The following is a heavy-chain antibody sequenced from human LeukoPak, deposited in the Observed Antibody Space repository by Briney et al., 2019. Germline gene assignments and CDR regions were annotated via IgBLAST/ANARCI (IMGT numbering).Heavy chain of an antibody. V-gene: IGHV4-30-2*01. Sequence: PSETLSLTCAVSGGPLSSGGYSWSWIRQPPGKGLEWIGYIYQTGSTYYNPSLKSRVTISVDRSKNQFSLELTSVTAADTAVYYCVRGTLKNWFDPWGQGTLVTVSS. CDR2: IYQTGST. J-gene: IGHJ5*02. CDR3: VRGTLKNWFDP. CDR1: GGPLSSGGYS.